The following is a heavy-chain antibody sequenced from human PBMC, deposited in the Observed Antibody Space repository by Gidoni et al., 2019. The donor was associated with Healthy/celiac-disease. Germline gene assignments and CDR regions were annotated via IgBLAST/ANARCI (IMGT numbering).Heavy chain of an antibody. CDR1: GCPFSNPW. D-gene: IGHD4-17*01. CDR2: IKSKTDGGTT. CDR3: TTRSDYGGNSDHDAFDI. Sequence: EVQLVEYGGGLVKPGGSLRPSCAASGCPFSNPWMSWVRQAPGKGLEWVGRIKSKTDGGTTDYAAPVKGRFTISRDDSKNTLYLQMNSLKTEDTAVYYCTTRSDYGGNSDHDAFDIWGQGTMVTVSS. J-gene: IGHJ3*02. V-gene: IGHV3-15*01.